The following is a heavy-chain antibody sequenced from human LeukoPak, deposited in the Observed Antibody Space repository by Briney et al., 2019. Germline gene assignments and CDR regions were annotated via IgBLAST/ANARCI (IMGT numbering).Heavy chain of an antibody. Sequence: GEALQISCQGSGYSFTSYYIAWVRPIPGKGLEWMGIIYPGDSDTTYSPSFQGQVTISVHKSITTPYLPWSSLNSPHTPLYYFTRRGVLIGNWFAPWGQGNLVTVSS. CDR2: IYPGDSDT. V-gene: IGHV5-51*01. CDR3: TRRGVLIGNWFAP. CDR1: GYSFTSYY. D-gene: IGHD3-10*01. J-gene: IGHJ5*02.